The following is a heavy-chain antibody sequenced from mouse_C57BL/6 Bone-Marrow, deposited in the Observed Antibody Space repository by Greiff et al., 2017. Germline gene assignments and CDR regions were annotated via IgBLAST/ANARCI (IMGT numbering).Heavy chain of an antibody. J-gene: IGHJ3*01. CDR3: ARNYGNQGFAY. V-gene: IGHV1-81*01. Sequence: VQLQQSGAELARPGASVKLSCTASGYTFTSYGISWVKQRTGQGLEWIGEIYPRSGNTYYNEKFKGKATLTADKSSSTAYMELRSLTSEDSAVYFCARNYGNQGFAYWGQGTLVTVSA. CDR2: IYPRSGNT. D-gene: IGHD2-1*01. CDR1: GYTFTSYG.